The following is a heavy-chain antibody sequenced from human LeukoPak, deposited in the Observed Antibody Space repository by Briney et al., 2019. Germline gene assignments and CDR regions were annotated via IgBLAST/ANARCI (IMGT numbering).Heavy chain of an antibody. D-gene: IGHD5-12*01. Sequence: GGSLRLSCAASGFTFSSYSMNWVRQAPGKGLEWVSGISWNSASLAYADSVQGRFTISRDNAKNSLYLQMNSLRIEDTALYYCAKGNGYAETNWYFDLWGRGTLVAVSS. CDR3: AKGNGYAETNWYFDL. CDR2: ISWNSASL. CDR1: GFTFSSYS. J-gene: IGHJ2*01. V-gene: IGHV3-9*01.